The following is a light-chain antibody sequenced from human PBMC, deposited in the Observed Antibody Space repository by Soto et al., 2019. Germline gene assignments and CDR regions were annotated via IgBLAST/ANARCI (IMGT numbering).Light chain of an antibody. CDR2: EVT. CDR3: SSYTSRSTLYV. Sequence: QSVLTQPASVSGSPGQSITVSCTGTSSDIGGYNYVSWYQQHPGKAPKLMVYEVTNRPSGFSDRFSGSKSGNTASLTISGLQADDEGYYYCSSYTSRSTLYVFGTGTKLT. CDR1: SSDIGGYNY. V-gene: IGLV2-14*01. J-gene: IGLJ1*01.